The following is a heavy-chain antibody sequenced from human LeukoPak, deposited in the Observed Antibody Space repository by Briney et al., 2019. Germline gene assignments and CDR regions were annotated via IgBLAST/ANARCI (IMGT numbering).Heavy chain of an antibody. CDR3: ARKGYYASSGYLGYFQH. D-gene: IGHD3-22*01. J-gene: IGHJ1*01. Sequence: GSLRLSCAASGFSFNTYSMNWVRQAPGKGLEWVSDISSGSTYIYYADSVKGRFTISRDNGKNSLYLQMNSLRAEDTAVYYCARKGYYASSGYLGYFQHWGQGTLVTVSS. V-gene: IGHV3-21*01. CDR2: ISSGSTYI. CDR1: GFSFNTYS.